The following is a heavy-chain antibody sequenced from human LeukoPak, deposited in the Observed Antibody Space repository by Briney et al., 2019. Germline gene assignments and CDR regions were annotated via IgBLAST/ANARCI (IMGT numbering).Heavy chain of an antibody. V-gene: IGHV3-23*01. CDR3: AKPSFGAAPAY. CDR1: GFTFISYG. Sequence: GGTLRLSCAASGFTFISYGMNWVRQAPGKGLEWVSAISGSGGSTYYADSVKGRFTISRDNSKNTLYLQMNSLRAEDTAVYYCAKPSFGAAPAYWGQGTLVTVSS. D-gene: IGHD3-16*01. J-gene: IGHJ4*02. CDR2: ISGSGGST.